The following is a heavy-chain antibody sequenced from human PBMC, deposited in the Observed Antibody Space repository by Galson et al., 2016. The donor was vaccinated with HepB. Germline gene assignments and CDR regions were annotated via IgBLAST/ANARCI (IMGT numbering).Heavy chain of an antibody. CDR2: IYYSGNT. Sequence: TLSLTCSVSGASINTYYWSWIRQPPGKGLEWIAYIYYSGNTHYNPSLKSRVTMSVDTSKNQFSLKLSSVTAADTAVDYCAGGPGRYYARSNDFYTYYFDYWGQGTLVTVSS. CDR3: AGGPGRYYARSNDFYTYYFDY. D-gene: IGHD3-22*01. V-gene: IGHV4-59*08. CDR1: GASINTYY. J-gene: IGHJ4*02.